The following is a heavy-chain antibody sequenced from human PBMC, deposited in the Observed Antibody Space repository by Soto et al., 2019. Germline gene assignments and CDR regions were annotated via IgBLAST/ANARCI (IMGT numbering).Heavy chain of an antibody. V-gene: IGHV1-18*01. CDR2: ISAYNGNT. Sequence: ASVNVSCKASGYTFSIYGISWVRQAPRQGLEWMGWISAYNGNTNYAQKLQGRVTMTTDTSTSTAYMELRGLRSDDTAVYYCAREILSSYTTMVDYWGQGTLVTVSS. CDR3: AREILSSYTTMVDY. CDR1: GYTFSIYG. D-gene: IGHD5-12*01. J-gene: IGHJ4*02.